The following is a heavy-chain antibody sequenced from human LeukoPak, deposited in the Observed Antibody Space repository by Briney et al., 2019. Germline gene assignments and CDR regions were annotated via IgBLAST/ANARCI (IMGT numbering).Heavy chain of an antibody. D-gene: IGHD1-26*01. J-gene: IGHJ4*02. Sequence: PGGSLRLSCAASGFTFYGMSWVRQAPGKGLEWVSGISNSTYYAESVKGRFTISRDNSKNTLYLQMSSLRVEDTAVYYCAKDDAIVGGKSAFDYWGQGTLVTVSS. CDR2: ISNST. CDR1: GFTFYG. V-gene: IGHV3-23*01. CDR3: AKDDAIVGGKSAFDY.